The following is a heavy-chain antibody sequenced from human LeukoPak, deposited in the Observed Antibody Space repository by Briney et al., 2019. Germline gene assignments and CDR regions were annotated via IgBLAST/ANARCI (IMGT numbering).Heavy chain of an antibody. D-gene: IGHD3-3*01. CDR3: ARGGPGSDFWSGDLDAFDI. CDR1: GYTFTGYY. CDR2: INPNSGGT. Sequence: WASVKVSCKASGYTFTGYYMHWVRQAPGQGLEWMGWINPNSGGTNYAQKFQGRVTMTRDTSISTAYMELSRLRSDDTAVYYCARGGPGSDFWSGDLDAFDIWGQGTMVTVSS. J-gene: IGHJ3*02. V-gene: IGHV1-2*02.